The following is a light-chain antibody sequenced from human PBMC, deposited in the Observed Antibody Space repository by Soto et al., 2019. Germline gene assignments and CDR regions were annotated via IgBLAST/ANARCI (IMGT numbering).Light chain of an antibody. V-gene: IGLV1-44*01. Sequence: QSVLTQPPSASGTPGQRVTISCSGSSSNIGSNTVNWYQQLPGTAPKPLIYSNNQRPSGVPDRFSGSKSGTSASLAISGLQSEDEADYDWAAWDDSLNGLWVFGGGTKLTVL. J-gene: IGLJ3*02. CDR2: SNN. CDR1: SSNIGSNT. CDR3: AAWDDSLNGLWV.